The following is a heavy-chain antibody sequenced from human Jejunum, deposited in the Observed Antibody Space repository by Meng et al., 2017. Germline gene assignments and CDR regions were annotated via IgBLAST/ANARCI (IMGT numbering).Heavy chain of an antibody. CDR3: ARGKGLFGF. J-gene: IGHJ4*01. CDR2: IILSGNT. CDR1: DWSFNGYY. D-gene: IGHD3/OR15-3a*01. Sequence: VQLQQWGAGQLKPSDTLSLPCAVYDWSFNGYYWNLIRQPPGKGLEWIGEIILSGNTNYNPSLKSRVTISMDTSKNQFSLTLSSVTAADTAVYYCARGKGLFGFWGQGTLVTVSS. V-gene: IGHV4-34*02.